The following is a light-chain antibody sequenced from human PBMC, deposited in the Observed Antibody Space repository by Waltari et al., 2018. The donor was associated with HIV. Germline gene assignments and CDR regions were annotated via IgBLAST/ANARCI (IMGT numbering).Light chain of an antibody. CDR1: GSNIGTYP. CDR2: IND. V-gene: IGLV1-44*01. CDR3: AVWDDSLGGAV. Sequence: QSVVTQPPSASGTPGQRATISCSGSGSNIGTYPVNWYQPFPGTAPKLRIYINDHRPSAVPGRFSGSQSWTSASLAISGLQYDEEADYYCAVWDDSLGGAVFGGGTKLTVL. J-gene: IGLJ2*01.